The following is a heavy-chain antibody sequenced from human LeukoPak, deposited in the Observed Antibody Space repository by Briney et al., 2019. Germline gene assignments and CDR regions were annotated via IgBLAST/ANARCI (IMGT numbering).Heavy chain of an antibody. J-gene: IGHJ6*03. CDR2: IYYSGST. CDR1: GGSISSYY. D-gene: IGHD2-8*01. CDR3: ARDPWSYYYMDV. Sequence: SETLSPTCTVSGGSISSYYWSWIRQPPGKGLEWIGYIYYSGSTNYNPSLKSRVTISVDTSKNQFSLKLSSVTAADTAVYYCARDPWSYYYMDVWGKGTTVTVSS. V-gene: IGHV4-59*01.